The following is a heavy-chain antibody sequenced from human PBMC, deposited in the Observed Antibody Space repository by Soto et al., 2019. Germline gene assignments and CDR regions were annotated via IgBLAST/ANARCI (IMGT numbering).Heavy chain of an antibody. V-gene: IGHV3-23*01. CDR2: ISGSGGST. CDR3: AKDKIPIYPGGKIDY. J-gene: IGHJ4*02. D-gene: IGHD3-16*01. Sequence: GGSLRLSCAASGFTFSNYAMSWVRQAPGKGLEWVSAISGSGGSTYYADSVKGRFTISRDNSKNTLYLQMNSLRAEDTAVYYCAKDKIPIYPGGKIDYWGQGTLVTVSS. CDR1: GFTFSNYA.